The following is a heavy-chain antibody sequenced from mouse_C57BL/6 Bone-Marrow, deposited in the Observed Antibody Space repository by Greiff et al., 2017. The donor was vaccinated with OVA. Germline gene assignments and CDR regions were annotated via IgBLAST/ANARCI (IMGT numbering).Heavy chain of an antibody. J-gene: IGHJ1*03. CDR2: SRNKVNDYTT. V-gene: IGHV7-1*01. CDR1: GFTFSDFY. Sequence: EVKLVDSGGGLVQSGRSLRLSCAPSGFTFSDFYMEWVRQAPGKGLEWIAASRNKVNDYTTEYSASVKGRFIVSRDTSQSILYLHINDLRAEDTDIYYCAKCDYCWYFDVWGKGTTVTVSS. D-gene: IGHD2-4*01. CDR3: AKCDYCWYFDV.